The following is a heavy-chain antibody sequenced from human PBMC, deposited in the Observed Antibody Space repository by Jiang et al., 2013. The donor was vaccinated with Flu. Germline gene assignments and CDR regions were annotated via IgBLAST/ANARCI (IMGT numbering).Heavy chain of an antibody. Sequence: QTLSLTCVISGYTITTDDTTWTWIRQSPSRGLEWLGRTYYRSKWYVDYALSVKSRITINPDTSKDQFSLQLNSVSPEDTAVYYCARGGSGWEFDYWGQGTLVTVSS. V-gene: IGHV6-1*01. J-gene: IGHJ4*02. D-gene: IGHD6-19*01. CDR3: ARGGSGWEFDY. CDR1: GYTITTDDTT. CDR2: TYYRSKWYV.